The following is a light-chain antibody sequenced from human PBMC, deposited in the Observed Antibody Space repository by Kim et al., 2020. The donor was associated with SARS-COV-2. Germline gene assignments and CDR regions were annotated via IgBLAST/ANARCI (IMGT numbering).Light chain of an antibody. CDR3: NSRDSSGNHLV. V-gene: IGLV3-19*01. CDR1: SLVSCY. Sequence: AVGQTVSITSQGDSLVSCYASWYQQKPGPAPVLVIYGKNNRPSGIPVRFSGSSSGNTASLTITGAQAEDEADYYCNSRDSSGNHLVFGGGTQLTVL. J-gene: IGLJ2*01. CDR2: GKN.